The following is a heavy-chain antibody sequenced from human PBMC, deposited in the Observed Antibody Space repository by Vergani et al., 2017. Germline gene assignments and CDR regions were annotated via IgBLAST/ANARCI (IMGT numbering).Heavy chain of an antibody. V-gene: IGHV3-23*04. D-gene: IGHD5-24*01. Sequence: VQLVESGGGLVQPGGSLRLSCVASGFAFSRYAMSWVRQAPGKGLEWVSGMTASGSCISYADSVRGRFTISRDNSKNTLFLQMDSLRGEDTAVYYCAKSGWLQHFGEHFVDSWGQGILGTVSS. CDR2: MTASGSCI. CDR1: GFAFSRYA. J-gene: IGHJ4*02. CDR3: AKSGWLQHFGEHFVDS.